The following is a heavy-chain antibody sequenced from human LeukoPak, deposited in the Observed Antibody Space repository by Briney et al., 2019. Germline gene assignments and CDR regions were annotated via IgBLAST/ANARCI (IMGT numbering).Heavy chain of an antibody. CDR3: ARASVEGYCSGGSCHTRAIDY. J-gene: IGHJ4*02. V-gene: IGHV4-59*01. D-gene: IGHD2-15*01. CDR1: GGSFSGYY. CDR2: IYYSGST. Sequence: SETLSLTCAVYGGSFSGYYWSWIRQPPGKGLEWIGYIYYSGSTNYNPSLKSRVTISVDTSKNQFSLKLSSVTAADTAVYYCARASVEGYCSGGSCHTRAIDYWGQGTLVTVSS.